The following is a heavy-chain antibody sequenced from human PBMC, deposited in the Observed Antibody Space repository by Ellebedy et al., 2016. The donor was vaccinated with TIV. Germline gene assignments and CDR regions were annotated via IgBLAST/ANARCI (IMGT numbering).Heavy chain of an antibody. Sequence: PGGSLRLSCAASGLTFSRYWMSWLRQAPGKGLEWVAHIKVDGSQEYYMDSVKGRFTISRDNAKHSVSLQRTSLRAEDTAVYYCARWEGRRCFDHWGQGTLVTVSS. CDR2: IKVDGSQE. CDR3: ARWEGRRCFDH. D-gene: IGHD1-26*01. CDR1: GLTFSRYW. J-gene: IGHJ4*02. V-gene: IGHV3-7*03.